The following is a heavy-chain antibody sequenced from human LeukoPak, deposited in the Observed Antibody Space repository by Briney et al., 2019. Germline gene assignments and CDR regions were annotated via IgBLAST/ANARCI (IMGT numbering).Heavy chain of an antibody. Sequence: GGSLRLSCAASGFPFANYPMAWVRQATGKGLEWVSSVGLSNSDTRYADSVTGRFTVSKDSSKNTLFLQMNSLRAEDTAVYYCAKVFIAVAGPYFDYWGQGTLVTVSS. V-gene: IGHV3-23*01. J-gene: IGHJ4*02. D-gene: IGHD6-19*01. CDR3: AKVFIAVAGPYFDY. CDR2: VGLSNSDT. CDR1: GFPFANYP.